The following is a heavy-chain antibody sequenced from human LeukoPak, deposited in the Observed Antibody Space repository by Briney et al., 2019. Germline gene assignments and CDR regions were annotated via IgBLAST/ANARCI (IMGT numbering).Heavy chain of an antibody. V-gene: IGHV3-48*03. CDR3: ATGALGQSYFDL. J-gene: IGHJ2*01. CDR1: GFTFSSYE. D-gene: IGHD7-27*01. CDR2: ISSSGSTI. Sequence: PGGSLRLSCAASGFTFSSYEMNWVRQAPGKGLEWVSYISSSGSTIYYADSVKGRFTISRDNAKNSLHLQMNSLRAEDTAVYYCATGALGQSYFDLWGRGTLVTVSS.